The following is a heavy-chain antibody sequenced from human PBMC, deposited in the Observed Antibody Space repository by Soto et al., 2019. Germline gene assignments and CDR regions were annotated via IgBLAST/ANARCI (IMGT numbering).Heavy chain of an antibody. CDR3: ARGQRFSDWFDP. CDR1: GGAISGYY. V-gene: IGHV4-4*07. Sequence: SETLSLTCPVTGGAISGYYWTWMRQSAGGGLEWIGRIYSSGSTNYNPSLKSRVTISLDTSMNHFSLRLSSVTAADTAVYYCARGQRFSDWFDPWGQGTLGTVS. CDR2: IYSSGST. J-gene: IGHJ5*02. D-gene: IGHD3-3*01.